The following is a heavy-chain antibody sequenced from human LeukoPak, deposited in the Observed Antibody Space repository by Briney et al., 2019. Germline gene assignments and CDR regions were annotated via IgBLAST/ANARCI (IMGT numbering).Heavy chain of an antibody. CDR1: GYTFTSYD. J-gene: IGHJ1*01. D-gene: IGHD6-19*01. CDR2: MNPNSGNT. V-gene: IGHV1-8*03. Sequence: ASVKVSCKASGYTFTSYDINRVRQATGQGLEWMGWMNPNSGNTGYAQKFQGRVTITRNTSISTAYMELSSLRSEDTAVYYCARGSYSSGWFEDPGDEYFQHWGQGTLVTVSS. CDR3: ARGSYSSGWFEDPGDEYFQH.